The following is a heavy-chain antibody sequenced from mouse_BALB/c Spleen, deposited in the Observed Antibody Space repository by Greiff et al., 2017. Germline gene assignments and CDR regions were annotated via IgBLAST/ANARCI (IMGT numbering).Heavy chain of an antibody. CDR1: GFSLTSYG. CDR3: ARHGDYSYAMDY. Sequence: QVQLKQSGPDLVAPSQSLSITCTVSGFSLTSYGVHWVRQPPGKGLEWLVVIWSDGSTTYNSALKSRLSISKDNSKSQVFLKMNSLQTDDTAMYYCARHGDYSYAMDYWGQGTSVTVSS. V-gene: IGHV2-6-2*01. CDR2: IWSDGST. D-gene: IGHD1-1*01. J-gene: IGHJ4*01.